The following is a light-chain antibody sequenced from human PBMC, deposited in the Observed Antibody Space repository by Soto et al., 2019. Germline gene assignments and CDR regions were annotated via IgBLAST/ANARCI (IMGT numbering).Light chain of an antibody. CDR3: AVWDDSLDGRV. J-gene: IGLJ2*01. CDR1: SSNIGSNT. Sequence: QSVLTQPPSASGTPGQRVTISCSGSSSNIGSNTVNWYQQLPGTAPKLLIYGQNQRPSGVPDRFSASKSGTSASLAISGLQSEDEGDYYCAVWDDSLDGRVFAGGTKITVL. V-gene: IGLV1-44*01. CDR2: GQN.